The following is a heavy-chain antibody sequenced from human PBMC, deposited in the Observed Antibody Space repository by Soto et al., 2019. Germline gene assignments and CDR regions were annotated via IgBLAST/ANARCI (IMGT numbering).Heavy chain of an antibody. CDR1: GYIFTSWH. CDR3: ARESGGLDP. Sequence: QIQLLQSGTEAKKPGASVRVSCKASGYIFTSWHITWVRQAPGQGLEYMGWINPYNGKPNYAQKFQGRVTMTTDTSTYTAYMELGSLRSDDTALYYCARESGGLDPWGQGTLVTVS. J-gene: IGHJ5*02. V-gene: IGHV1-18*01. CDR2: INPYNGKP.